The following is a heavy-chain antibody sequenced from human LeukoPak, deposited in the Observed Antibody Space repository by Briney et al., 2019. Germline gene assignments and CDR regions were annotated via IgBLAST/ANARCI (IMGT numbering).Heavy chain of an antibody. D-gene: IGHD6-13*01. J-gene: IGHJ4*02. CDR3: ARLGMIQAYSSEDY. CDR2: NYSGGDT. Sequence: GGSLRLSCAASGFTVSSNYMSWVRQAPGKGLEWISVNYSGGDTYYPDSVRGRFTISRDNSKNTLYLQMNSLRAEDTAVYYCARLGMIQAYSSEDYWGQGTLVTVSS. CDR1: GFTVSSNY. V-gene: IGHV3-53*01.